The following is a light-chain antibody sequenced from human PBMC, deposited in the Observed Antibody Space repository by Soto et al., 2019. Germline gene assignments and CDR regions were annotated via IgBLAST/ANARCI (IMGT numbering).Light chain of an antibody. J-gene: IGKJ1*01. CDR2: AAS. Sequence: AIQMTQSPASLSASVGERVLILCGQSQKLENNLGWYQHKTGKAPKLLIYAASGLQSGVPSRFSGSGSGTDFTLAISSLQPEDFATYYCLQDSSYPRTFGQGTKVEI. V-gene: IGKV1-6*01. CDR1: QKLENN. CDR3: LQDSSYPRT.